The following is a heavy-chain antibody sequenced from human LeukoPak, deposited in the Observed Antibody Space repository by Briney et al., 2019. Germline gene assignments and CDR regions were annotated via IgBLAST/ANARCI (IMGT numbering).Heavy chain of an antibody. V-gene: IGHV4-59*01. CDR1: GGSLNIYY. CDR3: ARSSSASYHHAFGL. J-gene: IGHJ4*02. Sequence: SETLSLTCTVSGGSLNIYYWSWLRQSPGKGLEWIVFINDRGNTNYIPSLMSRVTISMDTSKNQFSLTLNSVTPADAGVYFCARSSSASYHHAFGLWGQGILVAVSP. D-gene: IGHD3-10*01. CDR2: INDRGNT.